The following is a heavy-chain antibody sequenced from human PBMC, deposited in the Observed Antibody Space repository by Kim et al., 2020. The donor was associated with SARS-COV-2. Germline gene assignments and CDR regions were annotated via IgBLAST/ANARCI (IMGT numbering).Heavy chain of an antibody. D-gene: IGHD5-12*01. Sequence: DSVKGRFTISRDNAKNSLYLQMNSLRAEDTALYYCAKDEEMATIWGPFDYWGQGTLVTVSS. CDR3: AKDEEMATIWGPFDY. V-gene: IGHV3-9*01. J-gene: IGHJ4*02.